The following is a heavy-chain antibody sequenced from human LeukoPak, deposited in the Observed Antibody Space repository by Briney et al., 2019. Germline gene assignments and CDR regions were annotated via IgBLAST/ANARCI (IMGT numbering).Heavy chain of an antibody. Sequence: PSETLSLACTVSGGSISSGDYYWSWIRQPPGKGLEWIGYIYYSGSTYYNPSLKSRVTISVDTSKNQFSLKLSSATAADTAVYYCAREDCGDCYGAYDAFDIWGQGTMVTVSS. CDR3: AREDCGDCYGAYDAFDI. D-gene: IGHD2-21*02. CDR2: IYYSGST. J-gene: IGHJ3*02. CDR1: GGSISSGDYY. V-gene: IGHV4-30-4*01.